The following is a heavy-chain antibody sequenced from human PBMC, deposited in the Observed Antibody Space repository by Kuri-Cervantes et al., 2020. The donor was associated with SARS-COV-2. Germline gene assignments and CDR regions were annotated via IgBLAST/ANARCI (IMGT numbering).Heavy chain of an antibody. CDR3: ARVGITIFGVGPPTGY. Sequence: SETLSLTCTVSGYSISSGYYWGWIRQPPGKGLEWIGSIYHSGSTYYNPSLKSRVTISVDTSKNQFSLKLSSVTAADTAVYYCARVGITIFGVGPPTGYWGQGTLVTVSS. J-gene: IGHJ4*02. V-gene: IGHV4-38-2*02. CDR2: IYHSGST. D-gene: IGHD3-3*01. CDR1: GYSISSGYY.